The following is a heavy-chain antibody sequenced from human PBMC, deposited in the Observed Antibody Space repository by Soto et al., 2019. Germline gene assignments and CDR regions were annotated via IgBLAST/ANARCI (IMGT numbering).Heavy chain of an antibody. D-gene: IGHD5-12*01. Sequence: SETLSLTCTVSGGSISSYYWSWIRQPPGKGLEWIGYIYYSGSTNYNPSLKSRVTISVDTSKNQFSLKLNSVTAADTAVYYCAREIDGYNFRGAFDIWGQGTMVTV. CDR1: GGSISSYY. V-gene: IGHV4-59*01. CDR3: AREIDGYNFRGAFDI. CDR2: IYYSGST. J-gene: IGHJ3*02.